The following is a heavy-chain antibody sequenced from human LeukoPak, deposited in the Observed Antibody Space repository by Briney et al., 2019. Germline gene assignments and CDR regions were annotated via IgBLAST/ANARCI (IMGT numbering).Heavy chain of an antibody. Sequence: ASVKVSCKASGYTLTSYYMHWVRQAPGQGLEWMGIINPSGGSTSYAQKFQGRVTMTRDMSTSTVYMELSSLRSEDTAVYYCARDLSRMDIAAAGAYFDYWGQGTLVTVSS. D-gene: IGHD6-13*01. CDR3: ARDLSRMDIAAAGAYFDY. J-gene: IGHJ4*02. CDR1: GYTLTSYY. V-gene: IGHV1-46*01. CDR2: INPSGGST.